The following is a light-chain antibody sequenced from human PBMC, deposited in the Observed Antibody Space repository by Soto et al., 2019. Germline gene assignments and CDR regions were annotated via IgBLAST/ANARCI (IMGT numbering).Light chain of an antibody. CDR1: QSISSW. CDR3: QQYNSYS. J-gene: IGKJ4*01. Sequence: DIQTTQSPSTLSASVWDRVTITCRASQSISSWLAWYQQKPGKAPKLLIYDASSLESGVPSRFSGSGSGTEITLTISSVHPDDFATYYCQQYNSYSFGGGTKVEIK. V-gene: IGKV1-5*01. CDR2: DAS.